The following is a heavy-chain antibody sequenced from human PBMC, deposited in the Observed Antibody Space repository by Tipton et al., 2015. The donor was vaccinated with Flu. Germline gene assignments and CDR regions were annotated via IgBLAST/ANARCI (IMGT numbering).Heavy chain of an antibody. D-gene: IGHD3-10*01. CDR3: AKAPGFRSYHFDY. CDR2: ISWNSGSV. J-gene: IGHJ4*02. Sequence: SLRLSCAASGFTFEDYAMHWVRQVPGKGLEWVASISWNSGSVAYADSVRGRFTISRDNAGNTLYLQMNSLRTEDTALYYCAKAPGFRSYHFDYWGQGTLVSVSS. V-gene: IGHV3-9*01. CDR1: GFTFEDYA.